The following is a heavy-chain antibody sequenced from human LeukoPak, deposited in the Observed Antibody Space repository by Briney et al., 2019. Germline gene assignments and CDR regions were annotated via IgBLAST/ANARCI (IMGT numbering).Heavy chain of an antibody. J-gene: IGHJ4*02. Sequence: ASVNVSCKASGYTFIVYYLHWVRQAPGQGLEWMGWINPHNGDTNYAQNFQGSVTMTSDTSITTAYMDLSRLKSDDTAVYHCATVRDIVVGGGPYYFDYWGQGTLVTVSS. D-gene: IGHD2-15*01. CDR1: GYTFIVYY. CDR2: INPHNGDT. CDR3: ATVRDIVVGGGPYYFDY. V-gene: IGHV1-2*02.